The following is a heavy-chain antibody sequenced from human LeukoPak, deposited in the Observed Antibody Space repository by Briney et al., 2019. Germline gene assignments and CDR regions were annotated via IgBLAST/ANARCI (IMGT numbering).Heavy chain of an antibody. Sequence: PGGSLRLSCAASGFTVSRNYMSWVRQAPGKGLEWVSVMYSGGNTYYADSVKGRFTISRDNSKNTLFLQMNSLRAEDTAVYYCAKDGGLWVSAHWGDSWGRGTLVTVSS. CDR1: GFTVSRNY. CDR3: AKDGGLWVSAHWGDS. V-gene: IGHV3-53*01. CDR2: MYSGGNT. J-gene: IGHJ4*02. D-gene: IGHD7-27*01.